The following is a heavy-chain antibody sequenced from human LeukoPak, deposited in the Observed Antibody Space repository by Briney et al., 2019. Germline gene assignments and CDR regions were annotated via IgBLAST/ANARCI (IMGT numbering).Heavy chain of an antibody. CDR3: ASRGAFYGDYGDY. D-gene: IGHD4-17*01. Sequence: PSETLSLTCTVSGGSISSSSYYWGWIRQPPGKGLEWIGSIYYSGSTYYNPSFKSRVTISVDTSKNQFSLKLSSVTAADTAVYYCASRGAFYGDYGDYWGQGTLVTVSS. CDR1: GGSISSSSYY. V-gene: IGHV4-39*07. CDR2: IYYSGST. J-gene: IGHJ4*02.